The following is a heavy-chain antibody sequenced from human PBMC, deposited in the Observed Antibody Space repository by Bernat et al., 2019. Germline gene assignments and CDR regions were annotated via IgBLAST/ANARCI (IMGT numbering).Heavy chain of an antibody. Sequence: EVQLVESGGGVVRPGGSLRLSCAASGFSFDDHGMSWVRQAPGKGLEWVSGIVWNGGVTGYADSVKGRFTISRDNAKNSLFMKMNSLRAEDTALYYCARVGYYGSGGMGYYMDVWGKGTTVTVSS. D-gene: IGHD3-10*01. V-gene: IGHV3-20*04. CDR1: GFSFDDHG. J-gene: IGHJ6*03. CDR3: ARVGYYGSGGMGYYMDV. CDR2: IVWNGGVT.